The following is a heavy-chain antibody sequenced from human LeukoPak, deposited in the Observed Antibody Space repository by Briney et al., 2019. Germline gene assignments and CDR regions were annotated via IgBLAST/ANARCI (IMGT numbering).Heavy chain of an antibody. V-gene: IGHV1-46*01. CDR3: ARGREAAAGTGWDYFDY. CDR1: GYTFTSYY. CDR2: INPSGGST. J-gene: IGHJ4*02. D-gene: IGHD6-13*01. Sequence: GASVKVSCKASGYTFTSYYMHWVRQAPGQGLEWMGIINPSGGSTSYAQKFQGRVTMTRDTSTSTVYMELSSLRSEDTAVYYCARGREAAAGTGWDYFDYWGQGTLVTVSS.